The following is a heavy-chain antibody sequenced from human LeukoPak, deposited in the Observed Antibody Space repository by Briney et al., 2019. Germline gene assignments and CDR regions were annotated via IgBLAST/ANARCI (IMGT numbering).Heavy chain of an antibody. V-gene: IGHV3-7*05. CDR3: AKLGCTGTICYANY. CDR1: GFTFSSYW. J-gene: IGHJ4*02. CDR2: IKQDGSEK. D-gene: IGHD2-2*01. Sequence: PGGSLRLSCAASGFTFSSYWMSWVRQAPGKGLEWVANIKQDGSEKYYVDSVKGRFTISRDNAKNSLYLQMNSLRAEDTALYYCAKLGCTGTICYANYWGQGTLVTVSS.